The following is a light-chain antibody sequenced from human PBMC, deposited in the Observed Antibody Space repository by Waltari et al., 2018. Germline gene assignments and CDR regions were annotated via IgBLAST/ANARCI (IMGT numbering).Light chain of an antibody. J-gene: IGLJ3*02. CDR1: SSDVGSYNL. V-gene: IGLV2-23*01. CDR2: EGS. Sequence: QSALTQPASVSGSPGQSITISCTGTSSDVGSYNLDSWYQQHPGKAPKLMIYEGSKRPSGVSNRFSGSQSGNTASLTISGLQAEDEADYYCCSYAGSSPQVFGGGTKLTVL. CDR3: CSYAGSSPQV.